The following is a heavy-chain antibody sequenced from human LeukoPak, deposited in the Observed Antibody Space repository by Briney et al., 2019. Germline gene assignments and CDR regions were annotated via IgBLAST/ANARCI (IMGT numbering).Heavy chain of an antibody. CDR2: IYSGGGT. D-gene: IGHD4-17*01. CDR1: GFTVRNTY. J-gene: IGHJ4*02. CDR3: VRDDRRYGDYGYFDY. Sequence: PGASLGLSCAASGFTVRNTYMNWVRQAPGKGLEWVSVIYSGGGTYYADSVKGRFTISRDNSKNTLYLQMNSLRAEDTAVYYCVRDDRRYGDYGYFDYWGQGTLVT. V-gene: IGHV3-66*01.